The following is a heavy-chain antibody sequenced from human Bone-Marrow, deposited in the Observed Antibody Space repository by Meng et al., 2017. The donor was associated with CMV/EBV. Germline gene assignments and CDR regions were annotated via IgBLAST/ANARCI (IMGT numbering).Heavy chain of an antibody. D-gene: IGHD3-22*01. V-gene: IGHV1-2*02. J-gene: IGHJ4*02. CDR2: INPNSGGT. CDR3: ARDLSGAPDYDSSGYYYVY. Sequence: ASVKVSCKASGYTFTGYYMHWVRQAPGQGLEWMGWINPNSGGTNYAQKFQGRVTMTRDTSISTAYTELSRLRSDDTAVYYCARDLSGAPDYDSSGYYYVYWGQGTLVTVSS. CDR1: GYTFTGYY.